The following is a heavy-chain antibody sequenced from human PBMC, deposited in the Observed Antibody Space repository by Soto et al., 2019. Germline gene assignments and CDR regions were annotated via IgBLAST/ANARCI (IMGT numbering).Heavy chain of an antibody. Sequence: SETLSLTCAVYGGSFSGYYWSWIRQPPGKGLEWIGEINHSGSTNYNPSLKSRVTISVDTSKNQFSLKLSSVTAADTAVYYCARGYKAVAGTGAFDIWGQGTMVTVSS. CDR1: GGSFSGYY. D-gene: IGHD6-19*01. CDR3: ARGYKAVAGTGAFDI. CDR2: INHSGST. J-gene: IGHJ3*02. V-gene: IGHV4-34*01.